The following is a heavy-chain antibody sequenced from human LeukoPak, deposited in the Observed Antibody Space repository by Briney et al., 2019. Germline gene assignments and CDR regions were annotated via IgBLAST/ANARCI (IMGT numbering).Heavy chain of an antibody. CDR3: ARVRSGYYFDY. J-gene: IGHJ4*02. CDR1: GYSISSGYY. V-gene: IGHV4-61*01. CDR2: IFYSGTT. D-gene: IGHD4-17*01. Sequence: SETLSLTCTVSGYSISSGYYWSWIRQPPGKGLEWIGFIFYSGTTNYNPSLKSRVTISVDTSKNQFSLKLSSVTAADTAVYYCARVRSGYYFDYWGQGTLVTVSS.